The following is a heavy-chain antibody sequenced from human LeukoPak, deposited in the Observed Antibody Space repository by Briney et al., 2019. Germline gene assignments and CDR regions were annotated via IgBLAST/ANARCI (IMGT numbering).Heavy chain of an antibody. Sequence: GRSLRLSCVGSGFSFGAHAMHWVRQIPGKGLEWVAVTSFDSRSKHYADSVKGRFTISRDNSKNTLYLQMNSLRAEDTAVYYCARGEAGGDSTWGQGTLVTVSS. D-gene: IGHD2-21*02. CDR3: ARGEAGGDST. CDR1: GFSFGAHA. V-gene: IGHV3-30*14. CDR2: TSFDSRSK. J-gene: IGHJ5*02.